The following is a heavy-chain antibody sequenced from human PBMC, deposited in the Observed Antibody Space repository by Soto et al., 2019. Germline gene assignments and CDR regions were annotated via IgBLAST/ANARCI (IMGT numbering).Heavy chain of an antibody. D-gene: IGHD6-13*01. J-gene: IGHJ4*02. CDR3: AREQQQLIRDY. CDR2: ISAYNSNT. CDR1: GYTFTSYG. Sequence: QVQLVQSGAEVKKPGASVKVSCKASGYTFTSYGISWVRQAPGQGLEWMGWISAYNSNTNYAQKPQGRVTMTTDTSTSTVYVEQRSLRSADTAEYYFAREQQQLIRDYWGQGTLVTVSS. V-gene: IGHV1-18*01.